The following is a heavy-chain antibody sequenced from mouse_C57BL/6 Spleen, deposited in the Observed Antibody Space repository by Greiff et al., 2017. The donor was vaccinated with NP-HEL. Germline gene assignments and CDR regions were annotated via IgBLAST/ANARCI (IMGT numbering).Heavy chain of an antibody. CDR1: GFTFSDYG. Sequence: EVMLVESGGGLVKPGGSLKLSCAASGFTFSDYGMHWVRQAPEKGLEWVAYISSGSSTIYYADTVKGRFTISRDNAKNTLFLQMTSLRSEDTAMYYCARNYYGSSYSWYFDVWGTGTTVTVSS. V-gene: IGHV5-17*01. D-gene: IGHD1-1*01. CDR3: ARNYYGSSYSWYFDV. J-gene: IGHJ1*03. CDR2: ISSGSSTI.